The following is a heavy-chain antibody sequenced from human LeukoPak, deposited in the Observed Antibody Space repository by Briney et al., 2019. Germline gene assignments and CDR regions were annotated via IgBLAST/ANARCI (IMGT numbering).Heavy chain of an antibody. CDR2: IYYSGST. D-gene: IGHD3-10*01. CDR3: ARLERGAASGYFDY. V-gene: IGHV4-39*01. Sequence: SETLSLTCTVSGGSISSSSYYWGWIRQPPGKGLEWIGSIYYSGSTYYNPSLKSRVTISVDTSKNQFSLKLSSVTVADTAVYYCARLERGAASGYFDYWGQGTLVTVSS. CDR1: GGSISSSSYY. J-gene: IGHJ4*02.